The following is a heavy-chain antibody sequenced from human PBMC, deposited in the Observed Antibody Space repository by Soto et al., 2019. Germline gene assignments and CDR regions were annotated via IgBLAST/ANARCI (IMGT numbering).Heavy chain of an antibody. Sequence: QVKLVQSGAEVKKTGASVKVSCKASGYTLTSYGISWVRQAPGQGLEWMGWISAHDGNTNDEQELHGRVTMTTDTPTSTAYMDLRNLRSDDTAVYYCARDMGARSSVDYWGQGTLVTVSS. J-gene: IGHJ4*02. CDR2: ISAHDGNT. CDR1: GYTLTSYG. CDR3: ARDMGARSSVDY. V-gene: IGHV1-18*01. D-gene: IGHD3-10*01.